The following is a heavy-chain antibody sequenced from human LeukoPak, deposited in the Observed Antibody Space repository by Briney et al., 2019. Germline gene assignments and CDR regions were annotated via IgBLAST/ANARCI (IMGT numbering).Heavy chain of an antibody. CDR2: TSYDGSNI. CDR3: ARMNYVSSGWGAPFDY. J-gene: IGHJ4*02. D-gene: IGHD1-7*01. V-gene: IGHV3-30*14. Sequence: GGSLRLSCAASGFIFSSYAMHWVRQAPGKGLEWVAVTSYDGSNIYYADSVKGRFTISRDNSKNTLYLQMNSLRAEDTAVYYCARMNYVSSGWGAPFDYWGQGTLVTVSS. CDR1: GFIFSSYA.